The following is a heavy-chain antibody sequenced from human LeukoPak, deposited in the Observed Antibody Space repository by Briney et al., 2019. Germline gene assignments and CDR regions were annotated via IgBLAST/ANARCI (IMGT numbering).Heavy chain of an antibody. CDR1: GGFISSSTYY. CDR2: IYYSGST. Sequence: SETLSLTCTVSGGFISSSTYYWGWIRQPPGKGLEWIGSIYYSGSTYYNPSLKSRVTIALDTSKNQFSLNLSSVTAADTAVYYCARVTTAQTPYLFFDLWGRGTLVTVSS. V-gene: IGHV4-39*07. J-gene: IGHJ2*01. CDR3: ARVTTAQTPYLFFDL. D-gene: IGHD4-17*01.